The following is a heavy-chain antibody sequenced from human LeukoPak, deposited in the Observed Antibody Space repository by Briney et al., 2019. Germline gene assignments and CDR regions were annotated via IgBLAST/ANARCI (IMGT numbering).Heavy chain of an antibody. CDR1: GGSISSGGYS. V-gene: IGHV4-30-2*01. Sequence: NPSQTLSLTFAVSGGSISSGGYSWSWIRQPPGKGLEWIGYIYHSGSTYYNPSLKSRVTISVDRSKNQFSLKLSSVTAADTAVYYCAKHYYDSSGYYRDWYFDLWGRGTLVTVSS. CDR2: IYHSGST. D-gene: IGHD3-22*01. CDR3: AKHYYDSSGYYRDWYFDL. J-gene: IGHJ2*01.